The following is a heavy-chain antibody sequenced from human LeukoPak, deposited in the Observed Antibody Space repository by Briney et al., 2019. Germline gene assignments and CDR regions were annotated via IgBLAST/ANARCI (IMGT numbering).Heavy chain of an antibody. J-gene: IGHJ4*02. CDR1: GGSFSGYY. D-gene: IGHD4-11*01. CDR2: INHSGST. Sequence: PSETLSLTCAVYGGSFSGYYWSWIRQPPGKGLVWIGEINHSGSTYYNPSLKSRVTISVDTSKNQFSLKLSSVTAADTAVYYCARRYSNYFFDYWGQGTLVTVSS. V-gene: IGHV4-34*01. CDR3: ARRYSNYFFDY.